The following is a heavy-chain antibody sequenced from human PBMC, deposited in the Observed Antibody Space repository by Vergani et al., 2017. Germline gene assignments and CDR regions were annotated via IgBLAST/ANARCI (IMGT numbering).Heavy chain of an antibody. CDR3: ARDPLNTGGY. D-gene: IGHD7-27*01. J-gene: IGHJ4*02. CDR1: GGSISSGSYY. CDR2: SYTSGST. V-gene: IGHV4-61*02. Sequence: QVQLQESGPGLVKPSQTLSLTCTVSGGSISSGSYYWSWIRQPAGKGLEWIGRSYTSGSTNYNPSLKRRVTISVDTSKNPFSLKLSSVTAADTAVYYCARDPLNTGGYWGQGTLVTVSS.